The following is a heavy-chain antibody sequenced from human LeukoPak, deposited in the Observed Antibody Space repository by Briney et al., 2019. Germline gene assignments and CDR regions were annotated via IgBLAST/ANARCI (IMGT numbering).Heavy chain of an antibody. CDR3: ARAEGGGYSSSSGGYYMDV. Sequence: ASVKVSCKASGYTFTSYDINWVRQATGQGLEWMGWMNPNSGNTGYAQKFQGRVTMTRNTSISTAYMELSSLRSEDTAVYHCARAEGGGYSSSSGGYYMDVWGKGTTVTVSS. D-gene: IGHD6-6*01. V-gene: IGHV1-8*01. CDR2: MNPNSGNT. CDR1: GYTFTSYD. J-gene: IGHJ6*03.